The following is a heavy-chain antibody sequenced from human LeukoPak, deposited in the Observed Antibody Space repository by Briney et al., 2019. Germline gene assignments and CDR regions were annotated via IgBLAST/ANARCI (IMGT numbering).Heavy chain of an antibody. V-gene: IGHV3-9*01. Sequence: GGSLRLSCAASGFTFDDYAMHWVRQAPGKGLEWVSGISWNSGSIGYADSVKGRFTISRDNAKNSLYLQMNSLRAEDTALYYCAKSRRAVAGLIDYWGQGTLVTVSS. J-gene: IGHJ4*02. CDR3: AKSRRAVAGLIDY. CDR1: GFTFDDYA. CDR2: ISWNSGSI. D-gene: IGHD6-19*01.